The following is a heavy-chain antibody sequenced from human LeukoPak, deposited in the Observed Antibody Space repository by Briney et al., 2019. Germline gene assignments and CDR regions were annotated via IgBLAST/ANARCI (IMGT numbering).Heavy chain of an antibody. D-gene: IGHD6-13*01. CDR2: IYYSGST. V-gene: IGHV4-59*01. J-gene: IGHJ4*02. Sequence: SETLSLTCTVSGGSISSYYWSWIRQPPGKGLEWIGYIYYSGSTNYNPSLKSRVTISVDTSKNQFSLKLSSVTAADTAVYYCASTPGYSSSWYFDYWGQGTLVTVSS. CDR1: GGSISSYY. CDR3: ASTPGYSSSWYFDY.